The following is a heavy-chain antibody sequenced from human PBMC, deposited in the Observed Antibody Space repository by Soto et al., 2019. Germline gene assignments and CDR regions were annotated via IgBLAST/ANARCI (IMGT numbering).Heavy chain of an antibody. CDR1: GYTFTGYY. J-gene: IGHJ3*02. Sequence: GASVKVSCKASGYTFTGYYMHWVRQAPGQGLEWMGWINPNSGGTNYAQKFQGWVTMTRDTSISTAYMELSRLRSDDTAVYYCARGQLCGGDCYSNSFPDDDAFDIWGQGTMVTVSS. V-gene: IGHV1-2*04. CDR3: ARGQLCGGDCYSNSFPDDDAFDI. CDR2: INPNSGGT. D-gene: IGHD2-21*02.